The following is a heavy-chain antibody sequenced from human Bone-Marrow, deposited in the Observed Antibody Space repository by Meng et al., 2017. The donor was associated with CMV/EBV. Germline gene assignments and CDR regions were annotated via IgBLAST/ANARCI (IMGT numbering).Heavy chain of an antibody. Sequence: ASVKVSCKASGYTFTGYYMHWVRQAPGQGFEWMGIINPSGGSTSYAQEFQGRVTMTGDTSTSTVYMELSSLRSEDTAVYYCARDIGGTIFGVVIQADYWGQGTLVTVSS. CDR3: ARDIGGTIFGVVIQADY. CDR1: GYTFTGYY. V-gene: IGHV1-46*01. J-gene: IGHJ4*02. CDR2: INPSGGST. D-gene: IGHD3-3*01.